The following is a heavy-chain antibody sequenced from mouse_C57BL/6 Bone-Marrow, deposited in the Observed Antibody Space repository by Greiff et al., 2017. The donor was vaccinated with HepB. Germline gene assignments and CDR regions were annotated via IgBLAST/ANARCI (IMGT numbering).Heavy chain of an antibody. J-gene: IGHJ4*01. CDR1: GFTFNTYA. D-gene: IGHD1-1*01. CDR2: IRSKSSNYAT. CDR3: VRERDDYGSSYSYAMDY. Sequence: EVQVVESGGGLVQPKGSLKLSCAASGFTFNTYAMHWVRQAPGKGLEWVARIRSKSSNYATYYADSVKDRFTIYRDDSQSMLYMQMNNLKTEDTAMYCCVRERDDYGSSYSYAMDYWGQGTSVTVSS. V-gene: IGHV10-3*01.